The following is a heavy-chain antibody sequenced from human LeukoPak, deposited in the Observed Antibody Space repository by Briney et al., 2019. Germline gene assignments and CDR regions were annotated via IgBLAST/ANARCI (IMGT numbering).Heavy chain of an antibody. Sequence: GGSLRLSCAVSGLTFSTYWMSWVRQAPGQGLEWVANVKHDGSEKYYVDSVKGRFTISRDNAKNSLFLQMNSLRDEDTAVYYCAKDLGSGSPSAYWGQGTLVTVSS. V-gene: IGHV3-7*03. D-gene: IGHD1-26*01. CDR3: AKDLGSGSPSAY. CDR2: VKHDGSEK. CDR1: GLTFSTYW. J-gene: IGHJ4*02.